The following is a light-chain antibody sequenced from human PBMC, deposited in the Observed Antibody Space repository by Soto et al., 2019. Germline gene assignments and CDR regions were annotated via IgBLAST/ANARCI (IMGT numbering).Light chain of an antibody. Sequence: QSVLTQPPSASGTPGQRVTISCSGSSSNIGSNTVNWYQQLPGTAPKLLIYSNNQRPSGVPDRFSGSKSGTSASLAISGLQSEVEADYYCAAWDDSLNGNYVFGTGTKLTVL. V-gene: IGLV1-44*01. CDR3: AAWDDSLNGNYV. J-gene: IGLJ1*01. CDR2: SNN. CDR1: SSNIGSNT.